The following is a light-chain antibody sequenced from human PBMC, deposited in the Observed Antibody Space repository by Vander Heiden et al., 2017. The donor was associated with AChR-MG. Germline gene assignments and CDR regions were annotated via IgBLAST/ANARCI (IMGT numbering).Light chain of an antibody. V-gene: IGLV2-14*03. CDR1: SSDVGGYNY. CDR3: SSYTSSSTRV. J-gene: IGLJ2*01. Sequence: QSALTQPASVSGSPAQSLTIPCTGTSSDVGGYNYVSWYQQHPGKAPKLMIYDVSDRPSGVSNRFSGSKSGNTASLTISGLQAEDEADYYCSSYTSSSTRVFGGGTKLTVL. CDR2: DVS.